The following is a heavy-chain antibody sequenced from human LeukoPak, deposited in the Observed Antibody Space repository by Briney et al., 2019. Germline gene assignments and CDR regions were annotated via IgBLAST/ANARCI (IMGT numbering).Heavy chain of an antibody. V-gene: IGHV4-59*08. CDR2: IYYSGST. CDR3: ARHGRRDGYMDDAFDI. CDR1: GGSNSSYY. D-gene: IGHD5-24*01. J-gene: IGHJ3*02. Sequence: SETLSLTCTVSGGSNSSYYWSWIRQPPGKGLEWIGYIYYSGSTNYNPSLKSRVTISVDTSKNQFSLKLSSVTAADTAVYYCARHGRRDGYMDDAFDIWGQGTMVTVSS.